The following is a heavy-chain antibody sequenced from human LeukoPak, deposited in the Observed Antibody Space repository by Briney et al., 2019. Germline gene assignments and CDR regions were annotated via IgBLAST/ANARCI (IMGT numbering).Heavy chain of an antibody. CDR2: IFSSGST. D-gene: IGHD2-15*01. V-gene: IGHV4-59*08. CDR1: GGSISNYY. CDR3: ARHLPRTDIGYAFDI. Sequence: SETLSLTCTVSGGSISNYYWSWIRQPPGKGLEWIGYIFSSGSTNYNPSLASRVTISLVTSKSQFSLRLRSVTAADTAVYYCARHLPRTDIGYAFDIWGQGTVVTVSS. J-gene: IGHJ3*02.